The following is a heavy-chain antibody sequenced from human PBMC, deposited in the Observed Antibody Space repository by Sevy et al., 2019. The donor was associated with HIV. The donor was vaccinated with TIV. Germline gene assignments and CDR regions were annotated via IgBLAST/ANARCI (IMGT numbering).Heavy chain of an antibody. CDR1: GFTFSTYA. Sequence: GGSLRLSCAASGFTFSTYAMSWVRQTPGKGLQWVSVISDSGDSTYYADSVKGRFTISRDNSKNTMYLQMNSLRAEDTAVYYCARRPDFGRAIPTGVMYVWGQGTTVTVSS. CDR3: ARRPDFGRAIPTGVMYV. CDR2: ISDSGDST. V-gene: IGHV3-23*01. J-gene: IGHJ6*02. D-gene: IGHD2-21*01.